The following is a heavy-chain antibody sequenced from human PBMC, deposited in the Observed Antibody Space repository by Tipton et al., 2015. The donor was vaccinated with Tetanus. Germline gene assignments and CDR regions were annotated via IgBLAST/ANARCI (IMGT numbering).Heavy chain of an antibody. Sequence: GSLRLSCAASGFTFKSYTMNWVRQAPGNGLKWIAAISGSRLTPYYADSVKGRFTISRDNSKNTLSLQLNNLRADDTAIYYCAKEALGVLNLWGKGTTVIVSS. CDR2: ISGSRLTP. V-gene: IGHV3-23*01. CDR1: GFTFKSYT. CDR3: AKEALGVLNL. J-gene: IGHJ6*04. D-gene: IGHD1-14*01.